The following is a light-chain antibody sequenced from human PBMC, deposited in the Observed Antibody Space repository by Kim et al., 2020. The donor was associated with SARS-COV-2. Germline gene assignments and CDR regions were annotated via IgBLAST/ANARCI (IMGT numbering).Light chain of an antibody. CDR3: NSRGSNDNVL. J-gene: IGLJ2*01. CDR1: SLRSYY. Sequence: VAVGQTGRITCQGDSLRSYYATWYQQKPGQAPIVVIYGKNNRPSGIPDRFSGSSSGDTASLTITGTQAGDEADYYCNSRGSNDNVLFGGGTKLTVL. V-gene: IGLV3-19*01. CDR2: GKN.